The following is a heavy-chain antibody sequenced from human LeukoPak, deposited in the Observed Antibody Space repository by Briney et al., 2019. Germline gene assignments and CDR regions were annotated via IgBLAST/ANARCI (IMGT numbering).Heavy chain of an antibody. D-gene: IGHD6-6*01. CDR1: GFTFSSYW. J-gene: IGHJ3*02. CDR2: ISTDGSST. CDR3: VREYSSSSGRAFDM. V-gene: IGHV3-74*01. Sequence: GGSLRLSCAASGFTFSSYWMHWVRQAPGKGLVWVSRISTDGSSTNSADSVKGRLTISRDNAKNTLYLQMNSLRSEDTAVYYCVREYSSSSGRAFDMWGQGTMVTVSP.